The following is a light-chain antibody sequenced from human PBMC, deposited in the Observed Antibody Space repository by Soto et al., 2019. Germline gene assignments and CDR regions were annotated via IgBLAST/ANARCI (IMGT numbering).Light chain of an antibody. CDR3: QQYGGSPRT. CDR2: DAS. J-gene: IGKJ1*01. V-gene: IGKV3-20*01. Sequence: EIVLTQSPATHSLSPGARATLSCWASQSVNRYLVWYQQKPGQAPRLLIYDASSRATGIPDRFSGGGSGTDFTLTISRLEPEDFAVYYCQQYGGSPRTFGQGTKV. CDR1: QSVNRY.